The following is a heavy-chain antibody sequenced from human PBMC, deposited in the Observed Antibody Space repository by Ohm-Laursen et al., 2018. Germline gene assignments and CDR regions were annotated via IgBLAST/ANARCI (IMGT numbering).Heavy chain of an antibody. CDR2: IYTSGTT. V-gene: IGHV4-4*07. D-gene: IGHD3-9*01. Sequence: TLSLTCTVSGGSISSYYWSWIRQPPGKGLEWIGRIYTSGTTAYNPSLKSRVTMSLDTSKNQFSLKLSSVTAAGTAVYYCARDNYDILTENWFDPWGRGTLVTVSS. CDR1: GGSISSYY. CDR3: ARDNYDILTENWFDP. J-gene: IGHJ5*02.